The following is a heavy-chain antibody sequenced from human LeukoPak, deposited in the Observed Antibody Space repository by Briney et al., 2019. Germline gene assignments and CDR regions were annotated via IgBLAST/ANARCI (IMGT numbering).Heavy chain of an antibody. CDR1: GFTFSSYW. D-gene: IGHD1-26*01. CDR3: ASGRLVGTPDY. CDR2: ITSDGSGI. Sequence: GGSLRLSCAVSGFTFSSYWMHWVRQPPGKGLVWVSRITSDGSGIGYADSVKGRFSTPRDNAKNTLYLQMISLRAEDTAVYYCASGRLVGTPDYWGQGTLVTVSS. V-gene: IGHV3-74*01. J-gene: IGHJ4*02.